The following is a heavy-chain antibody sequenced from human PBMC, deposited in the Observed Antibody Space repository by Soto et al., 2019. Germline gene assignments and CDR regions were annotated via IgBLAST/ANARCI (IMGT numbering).Heavy chain of an antibody. Sequence: PGGSLRLSCAASGFTFSSYGMHWVRQAPGKGLEWVAVIWYDGSNKYYADSVKGRFTISRDNSKNTLYLQMNSLRAEDTAVYYCARDSPSDPERGYSGYDSISYYFDYWGQGTLVTVSS. V-gene: IGHV3-33*01. CDR2: IWYDGSNK. D-gene: IGHD5-12*01. J-gene: IGHJ4*02. CDR3: ARDSPSDPERGYSGYDSISYYFDY. CDR1: GFTFSSYG.